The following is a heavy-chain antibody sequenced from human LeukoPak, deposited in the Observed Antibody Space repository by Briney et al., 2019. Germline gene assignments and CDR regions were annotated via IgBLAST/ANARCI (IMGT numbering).Heavy chain of an antibody. J-gene: IGHJ6*02. D-gene: IGHD5-24*01. CDR1: GGSISSYY. CDR3: ARRDGYNFYYGMDV. Sequence: ASETLSLTCTVSGGSISSYYWSWIRQPPGKGLEWIGYIYYSGSTNYNPSLKSRVTISVDTSKNQFSLKLSSVTAADTAVYYCARRDGYNFYYGMDVWGQGTTVTVSS. CDR2: IYYSGST. V-gene: IGHV4-59*01.